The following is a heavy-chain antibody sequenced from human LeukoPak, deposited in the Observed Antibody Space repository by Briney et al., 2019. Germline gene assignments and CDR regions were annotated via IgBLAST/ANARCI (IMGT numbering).Heavy chain of an antibody. J-gene: IGHJ3*02. CDR3: ARVLRLRRGAFDI. D-gene: IGHD3-16*01. CDR1: GGSISSGGYY. CDR2: IYYSGST. Sequence: ASETLSLTCTVSGGSISSGGYYWSWIRQHPGKGPEWIGYIYYSGSTYYNPSLKSRVTISVDTSKNQFSLKLSSVTAADTAVYYCARVLRLRRGAFDIWGQGTMVTVSS. V-gene: IGHV4-31*03.